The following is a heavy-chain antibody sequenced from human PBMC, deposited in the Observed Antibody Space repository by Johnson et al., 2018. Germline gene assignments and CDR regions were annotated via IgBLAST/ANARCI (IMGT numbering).Heavy chain of an antibody. D-gene: IGHD3-10*01. CDR2: IYYSGST. CDR3: AREGGSGIYYYYYMDV. V-gene: IGHV4-30-4*01. J-gene: IGHJ6*03. CDR1: GGSISSGDYY. Sequence: QVQLQESGPGLVKPSQTLSLTCTVSGGSISSGDYYWSWIRQPPGKGLEWIGYIYYSGSTYYNPSLKRRVTISVDTSKNQFSLKLSSVTAADTAVYYCAREGGSGIYYYYYMDVWGKGTTVTVSS.